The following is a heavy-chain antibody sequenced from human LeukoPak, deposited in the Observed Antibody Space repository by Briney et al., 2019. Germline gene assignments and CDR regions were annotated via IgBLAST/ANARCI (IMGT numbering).Heavy chain of an antibody. CDR3: ANLHYDILTGYIYYFDY. J-gene: IGHJ4*02. CDR1: GFTFVNYG. D-gene: IGHD3-9*01. CDR2: ISGSGAST. V-gene: IGHV3-23*01. Sequence: GGSLRLSCAASGFTFVNYGMSWVRQAPGKGLEWVSSISGSGASTYYADSVKGRFTISRDNSKNTLYLQMNSLRAEDTAVYYCANLHYDILTGYIYYFDYWGQGTLVTVSS.